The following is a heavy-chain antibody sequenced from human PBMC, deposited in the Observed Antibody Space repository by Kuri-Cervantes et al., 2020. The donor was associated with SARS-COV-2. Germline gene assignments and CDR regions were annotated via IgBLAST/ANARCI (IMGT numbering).Heavy chain of an antibody. D-gene: IGHD2-2*01. Sequence: GEFLKISCAASGFTFTTYAMNWVRQAPGKVLEWVGLISYDGSNKYYTDSVKGRFTISRDNFKYTLYLQMNSLRAEDTAVYYCANTIVVVPAAISEGVFDIWGQRTMVTVSS. CDR3: ANTIVVVPAAISEGVFDI. V-gene: IGHV3-30-3*01. J-gene: IGHJ3*02. CDR1: GFTFTTYA. CDR2: ISYDGSNK.